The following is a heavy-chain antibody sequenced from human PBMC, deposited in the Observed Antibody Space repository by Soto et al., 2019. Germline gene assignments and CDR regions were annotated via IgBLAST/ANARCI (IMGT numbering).Heavy chain of an antibody. CDR1: GFTFSSYA. J-gene: IGHJ4*02. V-gene: IGHV3-23*01. D-gene: IGHD6-6*01. Sequence: PGGSLRLSCAASGFTFSSYAMSWVRQAPGKWLEWVSAISGSGGSTYYADSVKGRFTISRDNSKNTLYLQMNSLRAEDTAVYYCAKDGYSRGYSSSSYFDYWGQGXLVTVSS. CDR2: ISGSGGST. CDR3: AKDGYSRGYSSSSYFDY.